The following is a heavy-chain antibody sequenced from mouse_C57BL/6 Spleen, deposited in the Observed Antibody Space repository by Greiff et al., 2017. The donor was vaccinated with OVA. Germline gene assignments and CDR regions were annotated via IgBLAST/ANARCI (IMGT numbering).Heavy chain of an antibody. J-gene: IGHJ2*01. CDR3: ARPYGNYFDY. CDR2: ILPGSGST. CDR1: GYTFTGYW. D-gene: IGHD2-1*01. V-gene: IGHV1-9*01. Sequence: VQLQQSGAELMKPGASVKLSCKATGYTFTGYWIEWVKQRPGHGLEWIGEILPGSGSTSYNEKFKGKATFTADTSSNTAYMQLSSLTTEDSAIYYCARPYGNYFDYWGQGTTLTVSS.